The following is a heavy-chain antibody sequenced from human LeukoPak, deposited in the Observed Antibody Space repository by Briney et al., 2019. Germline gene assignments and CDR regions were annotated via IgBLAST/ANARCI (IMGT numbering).Heavy chain of an antibody. V-gene: IGHV1-2*02. CDR2: INPSSGGT. CDR3: ARHMTTANNWFDP. J-gene: IGHJ5*02. D-gene: IGHD4-17*01. CDR1: GYTFTGYY. Sequence: ASVKVSCKASGYTFTGYYMHWVRQAPGQGLEWMGWINPSSGGTNYAQKFQGRVTMTRDTSTSTAYMGLSRLISDDTAVYYCARHMTTANNWFDPWGQGTLVTAPS.